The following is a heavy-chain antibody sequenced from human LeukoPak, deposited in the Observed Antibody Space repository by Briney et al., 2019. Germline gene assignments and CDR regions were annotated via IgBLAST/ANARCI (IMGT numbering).Heavy chain of an antibody. CDR1: GGSISSSSYY. CDR3: ARGRVTITSNWFDP. V-gene: IGHV4-39*07. CDR2: IYYSGST. J-gene: IGHJ5*02. Sequence: NPSETLSLTCTVSGGSISSSSYYWGWIRQPPGKGLEWIGSIYYSGSTYYNPSLKSRVTISVDTSKDQFSLKLSSVTAADTAVYYCARGRVTITSNWFDPWGQGTLVTVSS. D-gene: IGHD4-17*01.